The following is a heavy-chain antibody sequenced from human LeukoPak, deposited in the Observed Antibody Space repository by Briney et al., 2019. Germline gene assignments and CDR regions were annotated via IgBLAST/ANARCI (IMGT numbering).Heavy chain of an antibody. D-gene: IGHD3-22*01. CDR2: INPNSGGT. CDR3: ARALPPYYYDSSGYYNFDY. J-gene: IGHJ4*02. V-gene: IGHV1-2*02. CDR1: GYTFTGYY. Sequence: ASVKLSCKASGYTFTGYYMHWVRQAPGQGLEWMGWINPNSGGTNYAQKFQGRVTMTRDTSISTAYMELSRLRSDDTAVYYCARALPPYYYDSSGYYNFDYWGQGTLVTVSS.